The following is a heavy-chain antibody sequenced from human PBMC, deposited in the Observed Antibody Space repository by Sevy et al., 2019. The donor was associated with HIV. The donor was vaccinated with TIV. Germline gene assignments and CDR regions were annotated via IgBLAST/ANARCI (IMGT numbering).Heavy chain of an antibody. D-gene: IGHD2-21*02. Sequence: ASVKVSCKASGGSLSNYGMNWVRQAPGQGLEWMGGIIPRVPISNYAQKFQGRATITADESTSTMYLEVRSLRSEDTAVYFCASVRPCGGDCYFFDSWGQGTLVTVSS. V-gene: IGHV1-69*10. J-gene: IGHJ4*02. CDR3: ASVRPCGGDCYFFDS. CDR2: IIPRVPIS. CDR1: GGSLSNYG.